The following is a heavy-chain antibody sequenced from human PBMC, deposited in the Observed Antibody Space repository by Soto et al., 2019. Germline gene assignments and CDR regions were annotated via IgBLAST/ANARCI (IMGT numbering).Heavy chain of an antibody. V-gene: IGHV4-39*01. CDR1: GGSISSSSYY. D-gene: IGHD3-10*01. CDR2: IYYSGST. J-gene: IGHJ5*02. Sequence: QLQLQESGPGLVKPSETLSLTCTVSGGSISSSSYYWGWIRQPPGKGLEWIGSIYYSGSTYYNPSLKSRVXXXXXXXXXXXXXXXXXXXXXXXXXXXXASTSLGFGEFISLNWFDPWGQGTLVTVSS. CDR3: ASTSLGFGEFISLNWFDP.